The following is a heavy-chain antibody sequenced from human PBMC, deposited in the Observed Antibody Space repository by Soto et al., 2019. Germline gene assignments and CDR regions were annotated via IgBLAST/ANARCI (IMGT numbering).Heavy chain of an antibody. J-gene: IGHJ4*02. CDR3: ARVYCSSTCCYSMTIDY. V-gene: IGHV4-4*02. Sequence: QVHLEESGPGLVKPSGTLSLTCAVSGGHISSRNWWSWVRQPPGKGLEWIGEIYHSGSTQHNPSLDSRVTTSVDKSKTQFSLKLTSVTAADTAVYYCARVYCSSTCCYSMTIDYWGQGTLVTVSS. D-gene: IGHD2-2*02. CDR1: GGHISSRNW. CDR2: IYHSGST.